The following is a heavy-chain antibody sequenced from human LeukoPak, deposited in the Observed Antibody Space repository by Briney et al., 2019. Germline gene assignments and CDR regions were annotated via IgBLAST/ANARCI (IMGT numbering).Heavy chain of an antibody. D-gene: IGHD5-18*01. Sequence: SETLSLSCTVSGGSISSSSTYWGCLRPPPGKGLEWIVSMYTIKNTYYKPSLKSRVTISADTSKNLFSLTLGAVSATDTAVYYCVSLRGFSYGCFDYWGQGTLVTVSS. J-gene: IGHJ4*02. CDR3: VSLRGFSYGCFDY. V-gene: IGHV4-39*01. CDR2: MYTIKNT. CDR1: GGSISSSSTY.